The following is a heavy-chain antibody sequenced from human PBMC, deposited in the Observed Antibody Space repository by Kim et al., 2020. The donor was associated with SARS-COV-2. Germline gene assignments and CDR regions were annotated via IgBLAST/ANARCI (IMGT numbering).Heavy chain of an antibody. CDR3: AAPWGHWNAYYYGMDV. Sequence: SVKVSCKASGFTFTSSAVQWVRQARGQRLEWIGWIVVGSGNTNYAQKFQERVTISRDMSTSTAYMELSSLRSEDTAVYYCAAPWGHWNAYYYGMDVWGQGTTVTVSS. J-gene: IGHJ6*02. CDR1: GFTFTSSA. CDR2: IVVGSGNT. V-gene: IGHV1-58*01. D-gene: IGHD1-1*01.